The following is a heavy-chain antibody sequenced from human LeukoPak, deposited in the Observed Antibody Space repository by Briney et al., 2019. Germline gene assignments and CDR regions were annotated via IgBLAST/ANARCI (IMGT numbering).Heavy chain of an antibody. Sequence: GGSLRLSCAASGFTFRIYNMHWVRQAPGKGLEWVAVITYDGSNKYYSDSVRGRFTISRDNSKNTLYLQMNSLRAEDTAVYYCASNSGYERGYWGQGTLATVSS. CDR2: ITYDGSNK. CDR1: GFTFRIYN. V-gene: IGHV3-30*03. J-gene: IGHJ4*02. D-gene: IGHD5-12*01. CDR3: ASNSGYERGY.